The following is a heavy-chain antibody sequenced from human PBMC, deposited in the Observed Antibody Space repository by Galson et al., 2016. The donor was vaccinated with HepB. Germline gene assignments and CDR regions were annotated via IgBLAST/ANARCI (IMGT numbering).Heavy chain of an antibody. CDR2: DSMDGRRK. V-gene: IGHV3-30*03. J-gene: IGHJ4*02. CDR1: GFTFSGYG. D-gene: IGHD2/OR15-2a*01. CDR3: ARRHEYCPPVGCSVDY. Sequence: SLRLSCAASGFTFSGYGMHWVRQAPGKGLEWVAADSMDGRRKFYADSVKGRFTISRDNSNNMLFLQMSSLTEDDMAVYYCARRHEYCPPVGCSVDYWGQGTLVSVSS.